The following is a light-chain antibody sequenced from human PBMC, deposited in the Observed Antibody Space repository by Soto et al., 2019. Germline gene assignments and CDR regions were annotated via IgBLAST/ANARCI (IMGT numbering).Light chain of an antibody. CDR3: QQYNSWPPWA. Sequence: EIVMTQSPATLSVSPGERATISCRASQGVSTNLAWYQQKPGQAPRLLIYGASTRATDIPARFSGSGSGTEFTLTISSLQSEDVAVYYCQQYNSWPPWAFGQGTKVDIK. CDR2: GAS. V-gene: IGKV3-15*01. J-gene: IGKJ1*01. CDR1: QGVSTN.